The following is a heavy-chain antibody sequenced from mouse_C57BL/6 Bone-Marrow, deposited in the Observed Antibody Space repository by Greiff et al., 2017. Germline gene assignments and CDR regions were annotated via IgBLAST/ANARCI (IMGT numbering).Heavy chain of an antibody. CDR1: GFTFSDAW. Sequence: EVKLLESGGGLVQPGGSMKLSCAASGFTFSDAWMDWVRQSPETGLEWVAEIRNKANNHATYYAESVKGRFTISRDDSKSSVYLQMNRLRAEDTGLYYCTRGAFPYYYAMDYWGQGTSVTVSS. CDR2: IRNKANNHAT. V-gene: IGHV6-6*01. CDR3: TRGAFPYYYAMDY. D-gene: IGHD6-1*01. J-gene: IGHJ4*01.